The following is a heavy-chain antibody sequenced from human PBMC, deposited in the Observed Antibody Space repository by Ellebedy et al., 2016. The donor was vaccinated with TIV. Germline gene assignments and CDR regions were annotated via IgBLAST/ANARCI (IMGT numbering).Heavy chain of an antibody. V-gene: IGHV3-7*01. D-gene: IGHD4-17*01. CDR2: IYQDGSEK. CDR3: ARRGSYGDYAVQVNNWFDR. Sequence: GESLKISCAASGFSFRNYWMGWVRQAPGKGLEWVANIYQDGSEKYYVDSVKGRFTISRDNAKNSLYLQLNSLRVEDTAVYYCARRGSYGDYAVQVNNWFDRWGQGIPVTVSP. CDR1: GFSFRNYW. J-gene: IGHJ5*02.